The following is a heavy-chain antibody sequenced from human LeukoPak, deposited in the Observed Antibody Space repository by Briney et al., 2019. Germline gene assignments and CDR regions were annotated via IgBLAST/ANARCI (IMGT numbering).Heavy chain of an antibody. J-gene: IGHJ4*02. CDR1: GYSFTSYW. CDR3: ARPLYFCGDYGGGPDY. CDR2: IYPSDSDT. V-gene: IGHV5-51*01. D-gene: IGHD4-17*01. Sequence: GESLKISCKGSGYSFTSYWIGWVRQMPGKGLEWMGVIYPSDSDTRYSPSFQGQVTISADKSTNTAYLQWSSLKASDTAMYYCARPLYFCGDYGGGPDYWGQGTLVTVSS.